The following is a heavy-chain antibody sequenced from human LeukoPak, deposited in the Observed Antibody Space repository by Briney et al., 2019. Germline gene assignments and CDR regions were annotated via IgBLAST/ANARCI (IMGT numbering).Heavy chain of an antibody. D-gene: IGHD3-10*01. CDR2: ISTGGSTI. CDR1: GFTFSSYE. J-gene: IGHJ4*02. V-gene: IGHV3-48*03. CDR3: ARSAFGGKAHCLDY. Sequence: PGGSLRLSCAASGFTFSSYEMIWVRQAPGKGLEWVSYISTGGSTIYYADSVKGRFTISRDNAKNSLCLQMNSLRAEDTAAYYCARSAFGGKAHCLDYWGQGALVTVSS.